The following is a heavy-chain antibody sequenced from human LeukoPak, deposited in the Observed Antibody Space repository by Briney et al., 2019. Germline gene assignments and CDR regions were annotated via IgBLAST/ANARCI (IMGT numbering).Heavy chain of an antibody. CDR2: ISGSGGST. D-gene: IGHD3-10*01. CDR1: GFTFSDYY. CDR3: AKGGEFFDFDY. J-gene: IGHJ4*02. V-gene: IGHV3-23*01. Sequence: GGSLRLSCAASGFTFSDYYMSWVRQAPGKGLEWVSAISGSGGSTYYADSVKGRFTISRDNSKNTLYLQMNSLRAEDTAVYYCAKGGEFFDFDYWGQGTLVTVSS.